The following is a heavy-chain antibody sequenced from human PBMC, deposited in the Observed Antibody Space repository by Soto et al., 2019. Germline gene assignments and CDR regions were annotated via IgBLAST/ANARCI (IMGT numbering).Heavy chain of an antibody. J-gene: IGHJ3*02. CDR1: GVTFSSYA. D-gene: IGHD2-15*01. V-gene: IGHV3-23*01. CDR3: AKDLYYNVVDLDAFDI. CDR2: ISGSGGST. Sequence: GGSLRLSCAASGVTFSSYAMSWVRQAPGKGLEWVSAISGSGGSTYYADSVKGRFTISRDNSKNTLYLQMNSLRAEDTAVYYCAKDLYYNVVDLDAFDIWGQGTMVTVS.